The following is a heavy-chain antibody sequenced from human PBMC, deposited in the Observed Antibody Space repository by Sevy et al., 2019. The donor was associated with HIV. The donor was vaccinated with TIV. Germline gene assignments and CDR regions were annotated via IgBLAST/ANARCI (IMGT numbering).Heavy chain of an antibody. CDR3: VRGHYGDFAGYFDP. V-gene: IGHV2-5*01. D-gene: IGHD4-17*01. CDR1: GFSFTTSGVG. CDR2: IYWNDDK. Sequence: SGPTLVNPTQTLTLTCTFSGFSFTTSGVGVGWIRQPPGDAVEWLALIYWNDDKSFRPSLKRRLTITQDTSKNQVVLTSTSMDPVDAATYYCVRGHYGDFAGYFDPWGQGIQVTVSS. J-gene: IGHJ5*02.